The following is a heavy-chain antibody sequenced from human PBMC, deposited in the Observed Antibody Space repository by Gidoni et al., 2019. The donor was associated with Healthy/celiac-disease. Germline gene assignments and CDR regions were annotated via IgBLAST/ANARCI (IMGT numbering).Heavy chain of an antibody. V-gene: IGHV1-46*03. CDR2: INTSGGST. Sequence: QVQLVQSGAEVKKPGASVKVSCKASEYTFPSYYMHWVRPAPGPWLEWMGIINTSGGSTSYAQKFQGRVTMTRDTSTSPVYMELSSLRSEDTAVYYCARYPASPYYYGLDVCGQGTTVPVSS. J-gene: IGHJ6*02. CDR1: EYTFPSYY. CDR3: ARYPASPYYYGLDV.